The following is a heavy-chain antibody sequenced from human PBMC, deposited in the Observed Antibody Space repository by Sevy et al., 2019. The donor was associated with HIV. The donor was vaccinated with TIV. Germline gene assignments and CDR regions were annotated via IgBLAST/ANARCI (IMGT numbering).Heavy chain of an antibody. CDR1: GGSITSLY. Sequence: SQTLSLTCTVSGGSITSLYWNWIRQPPGKRLEWIANIYYNGHINYNPSLKSRVTLSLDTSKNQFSLRLISVTAADTAMYYCAGENAWGRGYSWGQRTLVTVSS. V-gene: IGHV4-59*08. D-gene: IGHD1-26*01. J-gene: IGHJ4*02. CDR3: AGENAWGRGYS. CDR2: IYYNGHI.